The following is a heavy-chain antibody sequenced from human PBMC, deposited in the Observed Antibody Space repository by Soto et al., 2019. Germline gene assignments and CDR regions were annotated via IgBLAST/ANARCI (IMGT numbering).Heavy chain of an antibody. J-gene: IGHJ4*02. CDR3: ARVAVVTRGMDY. D-gene: IGHD6-19*01. CDR2: VNEHGTDS. V-gene: IGHV3-74*01. CDR1: GFTFSDSW. Sequence: EVQLVESGGGLVQPGGSLRLSCVASGFTFSDSWMHWVRQAPGKGLVWVSRVNEHGTDSNYADSVKGRFTISRDNAKNTVYLQMNGLRAEDTAVYYCARVAVVTRGMDYWGQGTLVTVSS.